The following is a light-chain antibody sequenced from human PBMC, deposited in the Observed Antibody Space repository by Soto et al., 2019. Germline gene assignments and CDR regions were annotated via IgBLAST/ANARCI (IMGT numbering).Light chain of an antibody. Sequence: QSVLTQPPSASGTPGQRVTISCSGSSSNIGSYSVNWYQHFPGTAPKLLMYSNNQRPSGVPDRVSGSKSGTSASLAISGLQSEDEALYYCATWDDSLTVWVFGGGTKLTVL. CDR2: SNN. CDR3: ATWDDSLTVWV. CDR1: SSNIGSYS. J-gene: IGLJ3*02. V-gene: IGLV1-44*01.